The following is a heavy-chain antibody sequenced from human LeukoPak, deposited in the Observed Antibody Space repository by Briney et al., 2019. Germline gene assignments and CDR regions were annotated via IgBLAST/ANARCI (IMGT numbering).Heavy chain of an antibody. CDR3: AKSITPYYYYYGMDV. J-gene: IGHJ6*02. CDR2: IKDDGSEK. CDR1: GFTFNDYW. Sequence: GGSLRLSCAASGFTFNDYWMTWVRQAPGKGLECVANIKDDGSEKYYVDSVKGRFTISRDNAKDSLHLQMNSLRGEDTAVYYCAKSITPYYYYYGMDVWGQGTTVTVSS. D-gene: IGHD1-20*01. V-gene: IGHV3-7*01.